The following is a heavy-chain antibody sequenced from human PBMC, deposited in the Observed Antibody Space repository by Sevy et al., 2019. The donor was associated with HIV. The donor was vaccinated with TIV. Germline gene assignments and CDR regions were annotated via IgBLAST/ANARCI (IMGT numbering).Heavy chain of an antibody. CDR1: GDSIGNNY. CDR3: ASCSPGYYYAMDV. Sequence: SETLSLTCTVSGDSIGNNYWSWIRQPPGKGLEWIGYFYYSGRTNYNPSLKSRVTISADTSKNQFSPKVISVTAADTAVYFCASCSPGYYYAMDVWGQGTTVTVSS. V-gene: IGHV4-59*01. J-gene: IGHJ6*02. CDR2: FYYSGRT. D-gene: IGHD2-15*01.